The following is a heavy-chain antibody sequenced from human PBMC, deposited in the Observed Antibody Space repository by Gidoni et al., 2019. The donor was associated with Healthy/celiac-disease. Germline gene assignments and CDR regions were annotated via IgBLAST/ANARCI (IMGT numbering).Heavy chain of an antibody. CDR3: AKDQYASSWFYYFDY. V-gene: IGHV3-23*01. CDR1: GFSFSSYA. D-gene: IGHD6-13*01. CDR2: ISGMGGST. J-gene: IGHJ4*02. Sequence: EVQLLESGGGLVQPGWSLRLPCAASGFSFSSYAMSWVRQAPGKGLEWVSAISGMGGSTYYADSVKGRFTISRDNSKNTLYLQMNSLRADDTAVYYCAKDQYASSWFYYFDYWGQGTLVTVSS.